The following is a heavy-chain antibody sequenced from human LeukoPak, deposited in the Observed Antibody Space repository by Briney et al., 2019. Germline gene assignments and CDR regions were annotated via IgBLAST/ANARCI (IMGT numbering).Heavy chain of an antibody. V-gene: IGHV3-23*01. CDR2: ITGSGDST. CDR1: GFTFSSYG. J-gene: IGHJ4*02. Sequence: GRSLRLSCAASGFTFSSYGMHWVRQAPGKGLEWVSVITGSGDSTFHADSVKGRFTISRDNSKNTVYLQMNSLTAEDTAIYYCVKVVRDYIDYWGQGTLVTVSS. D-gene: IGHD3-10*01. CDR3: VKVVRDYIDY.